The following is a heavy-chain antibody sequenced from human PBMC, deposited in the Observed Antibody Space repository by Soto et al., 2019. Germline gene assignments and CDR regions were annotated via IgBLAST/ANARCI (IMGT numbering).Heavy chain of an antibody. CDR2: INHSGST. CDR3: ARGVGYAGVDY. D-gene: IGHD5-12*01. CDR1: GGSFSAYY. V-gene: IGHV4-34*01. J-gene: IGHJ4*02. Sequence: QVQLQQWGAGLLKPSETLSLTCAVYGGSFSAYYWSWIRQPPGKGLEGIGEINHSGSTNYKPSLKRRVTISVDRSKNQFSLKLSSVTAADTAVYYCARGVGYAGVDYWGQGTLVTVSS.